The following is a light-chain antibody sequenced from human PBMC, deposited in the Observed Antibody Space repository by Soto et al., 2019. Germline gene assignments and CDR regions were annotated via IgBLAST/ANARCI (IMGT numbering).Light chain of an antibody. CDR3: LLSYNFGGSRV. V-gene: IGLV7-46*01. CDR1: TGAVTSGHY. Sequence: QAVVTQEPSLTVSPGGTVTLTCGSSTGAVTSGHYPYWFQQKAGQAPRTLIYETSNRHSWTPVRFSGSLLGGKAALTLSGAQPEDEAEYFCLLSYNFGGSRVFGGGTKLTVL. J-gene: IGLJ2*01. CDR2: ETS.